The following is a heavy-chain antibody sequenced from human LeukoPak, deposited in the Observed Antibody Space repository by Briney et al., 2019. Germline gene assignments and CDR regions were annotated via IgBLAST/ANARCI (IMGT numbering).Heavy chain of an antibody. J-gene: IGHJ4*02. Sequence: SETLSLTCAVFGGSFSGYYWTWIRQPPGRGPEWIGEINHSGSTNYNPSLKSRVTISVDTSKNQFSLKLSSVTAADTAVYYCARGTAPAPGYWGRGSLVTVSS. CDR1: GGSFSGYY. D-gene: IGHD2-21*02. CDR3: ARGTAPAPGY. CDR2: INHSGST. V-gene: IGHV4-34*01.